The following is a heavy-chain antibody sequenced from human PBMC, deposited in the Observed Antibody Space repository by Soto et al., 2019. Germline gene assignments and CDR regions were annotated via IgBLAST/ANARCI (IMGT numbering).Heavy chain of an antibody. V-gene: IGHV3-11*06. CDR2: ISTRSSYT. J-gene: IGHJ6*02. CDR1: RFTFSDYY. Sequence: QVQLVESGGGLVKPGGSLRLSCAASRFTFSDYYMSGIRQASGKVLEWVAYISTRSSYTNYADSVRGRFTISSDNAKNSVSLQLNSLRAEDTAVYFCARDQGHSSSSTYGMDVWGQGTTVTVSS. D-gene: IGHD6-6*01. CDR3: ARDQGHSSSSTYGMDV.